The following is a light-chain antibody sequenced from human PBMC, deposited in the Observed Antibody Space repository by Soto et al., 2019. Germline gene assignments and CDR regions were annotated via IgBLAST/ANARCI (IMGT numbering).Light chain of an antibody. Sequence: EVVLTQSPDTLSLSPGGSATLSCRASQSVSSYLVWYQQRRGQALRLLIYDVSKRAAGIPARFSGSGSRTDFTRPINSLEPEYFAMYFYDQRSNLPLTVGGGTKLEIK. V-gene: IGKV3-11*01. CDR1: QSVSSY. CDR2: DVS. J-gene: IGKJ4*01. CDR3: DQRSNLPLT.